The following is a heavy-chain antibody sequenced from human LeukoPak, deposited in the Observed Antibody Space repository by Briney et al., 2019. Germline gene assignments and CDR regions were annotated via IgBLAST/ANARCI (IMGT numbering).Heavy chain of an antibody. CDR3: ARRGGYTGYDRD. J-gene: IGHJ4*02. V-gene: IGHV4-59*08. CDR2: ISYSGST. D-gene: IGHD5-12*01. Sequence: PSETLSLTCTISGGSINNFYWSWIRQPPGKGPEWIGYISYSGSTNYSPSLKSRVTISFDTSNNHFSLKLSSVTAADTAVYYCARRGGYTGYDRDWGQGTLVTVSS. CDR1: GGSINNFY.